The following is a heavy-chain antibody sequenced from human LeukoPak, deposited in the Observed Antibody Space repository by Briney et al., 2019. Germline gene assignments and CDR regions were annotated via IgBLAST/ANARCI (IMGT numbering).Heavy chain of an antibody. Sequence: PGGSLRLSCAASGFTFSSYEMNWVRQAPGKGLEWVSYISSSGRTIYYADSVKGRFTLSRDNAKNSLYLQMNSLRAEDTAVYYCARGTGYCLDPWGQGTLVTVSS. J-gene: IGHJ5*02. CDR3: ARGTGYCLDP. D-gene: IGHD7-27*01. V-gene: IGHV3-48*03. CDR1: GFTFSSYE. CDR2: ISSSGRTI.